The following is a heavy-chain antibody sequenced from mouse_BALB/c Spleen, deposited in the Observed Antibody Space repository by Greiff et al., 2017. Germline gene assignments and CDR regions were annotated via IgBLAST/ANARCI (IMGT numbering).Heavy chain of an antibody. V-gene: IGHV5-17*02. CDR3: AIDGYYGAMDY. Sequence: EVKLVESGGGLVQPGGSRKLSCAASGFTFSSFGMHWVRQAPEKGLEWVAYISSGSSTIYYADTVKGRFTISRDNPKNTLFLQMTSLRSEDTAMYYCAIDGYYGAMDYWGQGTSVTVSS. D-gene: IGHD2-3*01. J-gene: IGHJ4*01. CDR2: ISSGSSTI. CDR1: GFTFSSFG.